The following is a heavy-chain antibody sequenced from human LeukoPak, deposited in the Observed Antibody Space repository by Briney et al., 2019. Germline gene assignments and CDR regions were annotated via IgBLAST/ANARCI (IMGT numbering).Heavy chain of an antibody. D-gene: IGHD3-3*01. CDR2: IYYSGST. CDR3: ARVATIFGVVIDGNWFDP. Sequence: SETLSLTCTVSGGSISSYYWSWIRQPPGKGLEWIGYIYYSGSTNYNPSLKSRVTITVDTSKNQFSLKLSSVTAADTAVYYCARVATIFGVVIDGNWFDPWGQGTLVTVSS. V-gene: IGHV4-59*12. J-gene: IGHJ5*02. CDR1: GGSISSYY.